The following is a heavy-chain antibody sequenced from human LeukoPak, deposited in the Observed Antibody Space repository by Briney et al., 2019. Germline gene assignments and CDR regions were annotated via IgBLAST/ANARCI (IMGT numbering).Heavy chain of an antibody. CDR1: GYTFSGYY. V-gene: IGHV1-2*02. J-gene: IGHJ1*01. D-gene: IGHD3-22*01. Sequence: GASVKVSCKASGYTFSGYYLHLVRQAPGQGLEWMGWINPNSGGTNSAQKFQGRVTMTRDTSNSTACMELSRLRSDDTAVYFCARGYYDRSDYEYFQQWGQGTLVTVSS. CDR2: INPNSGGT. CDR3: ARGYYDRSDYEYFQQ.